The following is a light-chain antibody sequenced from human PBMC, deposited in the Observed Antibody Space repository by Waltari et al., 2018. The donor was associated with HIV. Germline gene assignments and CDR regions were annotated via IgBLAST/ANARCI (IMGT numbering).Light chain of an antibody. CDR2: GSN. V-gene: IGLV1-47*01. Sequence: QSVLTQPPSASGTPGQRVTISCSGSSSNIGRSYIYWYQQLPGTAPKLLIYGSNQRPSGVPDRFSGSKSGTSASLASSGLRSEDEADYYCAAWDDSLSGRVFGGGTKLTVL. CDR3: AAWDDSLSGRV. J-gene: IGLJ3*02. CDR1: SSNIGRSY.